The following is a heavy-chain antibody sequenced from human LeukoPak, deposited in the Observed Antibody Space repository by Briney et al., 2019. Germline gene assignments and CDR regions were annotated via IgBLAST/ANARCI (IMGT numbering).Heavy chain of an antibody. Sequence: ASVKVSCKASGYTFTSYGINWVRQAPGQGLEWMGWSSPHIGGTNFAQNFQGRVTMTRDTSTSTAYMELRSLRSDDTAVYYCARDRVYCSGGSCYPSYYLDSWGQGTLVTVSP. CDR1: GYTFTSYG. J-gene: IGHJ4*02. D-gene: IGHD2-15*01. CDR2: SSPHIGGT. V-gene: IGHV1-2*02. CDR3: ARDRVYCSGGSCYPSYYLDS.